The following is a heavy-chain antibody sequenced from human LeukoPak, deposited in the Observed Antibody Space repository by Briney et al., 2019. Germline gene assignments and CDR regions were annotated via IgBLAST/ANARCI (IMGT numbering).Heavy chain of an antibody. V-gene: IGHV3-64*01. Sequence: GGSLRLSCAASGFTFSSYGLHWVRQAPGKGLEYVSAISNNGGSTYYANSVKGRFTIFRDNSKNTLYLQMGSLSPEDMAVYYCARSGYCSGGTCYVDYWGQGTLVTVSS. CDR1: GFTFSSYG. CDR3: ARSGYCSGGTCYVDY. D-gene: IGHD2-15*01. CDR2: ISNNGGST. J-gene: IGHJ4*02.